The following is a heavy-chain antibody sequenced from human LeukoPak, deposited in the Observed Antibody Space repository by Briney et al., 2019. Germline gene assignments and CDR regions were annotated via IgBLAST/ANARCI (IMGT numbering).Heavy chain of an antibody. D-gene: IGHD2-21*02. CDR2: IWYDGSNK. J-gene: IGHJ4*02. V-gene: IGHV3-33*01. CDR3: ARGTVVTFDY. CDR1: GFTFSSYG. Sequence: GRPLRLSCAASGFTFSSYGMHWVREAPGKGLEWVAVIWYDGSNKYYADSVKGRFTISRDNSKNTLYLQMNSLRAEDTAVYYCARGTVVTFDYWGQGTLVTVSS.